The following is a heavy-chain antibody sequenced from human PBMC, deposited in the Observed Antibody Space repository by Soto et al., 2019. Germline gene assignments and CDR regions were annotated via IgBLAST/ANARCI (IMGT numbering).Heavy chain of an antibody. CDR3: ARAKSGSYYEGCFDY. CDR2: ISYDGSNK. Sequence: QVQLVESGGGVVQPGRSLRLSCAASGFTFSSYAMHWVRQAPGKGLEWVAVISYDGSNKYYADSVKGRFTISRDNSKNTLYLQMNSLRAEDTAVYYCARAKSGSYYEGCFDYWGQGTLVTVSS. J-gene: IGHJ4*02. V-gene: IGHV3-30-3*01. D-gene: IGHD1-26*01. CDR1: GFTFSSYA.